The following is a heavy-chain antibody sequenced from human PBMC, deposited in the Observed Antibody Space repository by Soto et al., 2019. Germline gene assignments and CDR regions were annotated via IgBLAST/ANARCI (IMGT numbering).Heavy chain of an antibody. CDR1: GGSISSYY. Sequence: PSETLSLTCTVSGGSISSYYWSWIRQPPGKGLEWIGYIYYSGSTNYNPSFKSRVTISVDTSKNQFSLRLSSMTAADTAVYYCARGLHITGTLLDYWGQGTLVTVSS. CDR3: ARGLHITGTLLDY. V-gene: IGHV4-59*01. J-gene: IGHJ4*02. D-gene: IGHD1-7*01. CDR2: IYYSGST.